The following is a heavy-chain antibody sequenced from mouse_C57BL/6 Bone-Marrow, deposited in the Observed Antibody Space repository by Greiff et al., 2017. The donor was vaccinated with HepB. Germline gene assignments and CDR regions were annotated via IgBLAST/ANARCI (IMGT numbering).Heavy chain of an antibody. CDR3: AFYDYDYFDY. CDR1: GYTFTSYT. CDR2: INPSSGYT. D-gene: IGHD2-4*01. J-gene: IGHJ2*01. V-gene: IGHV1-4*01. Sequence: VQLQQSGAELARPGASVKMSCKASGYTFTSYTMHWVKQRPGQGLEWIGYINPSSGYTKYNQKFKDKATLTADKSSSTAYMQLSSLTSEDSAVYYCAFYDYDYFDYWGQGTPLTVSS.